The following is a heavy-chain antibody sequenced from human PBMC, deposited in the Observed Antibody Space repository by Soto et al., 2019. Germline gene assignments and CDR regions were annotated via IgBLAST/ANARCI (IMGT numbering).Heavy chain of an antibody. J-gene: IGHJ4*02. CDR1: GYTFTSYA. V-gene: IGHV1-3*01. CDR3: ARDRVLMVYAMYY. Sequence: VKVSCKASGYTFTSYAMHWVRQAPGQRLEWMGWINAGNGNTKYSQKFQGRVTITRDTSASTAYMELSSLRSEDTAVYYCARDRVLMVYAMYYWGQGTLVTVSP. CDR2: INAGNGNT. D-gene: IGHD2-8*01.